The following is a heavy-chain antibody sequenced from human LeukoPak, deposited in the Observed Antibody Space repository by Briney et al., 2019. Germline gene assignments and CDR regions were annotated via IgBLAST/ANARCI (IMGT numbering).Heavy chain of an antibody. J-gene: IGHJ4*02. CDR3: ARGKQQLTHKRFFDY. Sequence: SETLSLTCAVYGGSFSGYYWSWIRQPPGKGLEWIGEINHSGSTNYNTSLKSRVTISVDTSKNQFSRKLSSVTAADTAVYYCARGKQQLTHKRFFDYWGQGTLVTVSS. V-gene: IGHV4-34*01. CDR1: GGSFSGYY. CDR2: INHSGST. D-gene: IGHD6-13*01.